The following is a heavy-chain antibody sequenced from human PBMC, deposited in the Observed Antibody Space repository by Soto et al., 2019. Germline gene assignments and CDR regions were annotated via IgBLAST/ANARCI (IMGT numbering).Heavy chain of an antibody. J-gene: IGHJ6*02. CDR1: GYTFTSYY. CDR3: ARDGERDTGLNFYYYLHGMDA. CDR2: ISPYNGTT. V-gene: IGHV1-18*04. Sequence: ASVKVSCKASGYTFTSYYIHWVRQAPGQGLEWMGWISPYNGTTKYAEKFQGEMTMTTDTATSTAYMDLRSLRSDDTAVYYCARDGERDTGLNFYYYLHGMDAWGQGTRVTVSS. D-gene: IGHD1-1*01.